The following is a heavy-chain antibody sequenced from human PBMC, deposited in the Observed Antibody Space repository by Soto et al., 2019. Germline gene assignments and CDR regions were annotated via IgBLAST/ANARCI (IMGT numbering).Heavy chain of an antibody. CDR3: ASATSIAVAGKET. CDR1: GDTVTKYG. V-gene: IGHV1-18*01. J-gene: IGHJ4*02. D-gene: IGHD6-19*01. CDR2: ISLYNGHT. Sequence: QVQLVQSGGEVKKPGASVKVSCKASGDTVTKYGISWVRQAPGQGLEWLGWISLYNGHTNYALKFQDRITFTTDTSTNTASMELRSLTCDDTAVYYCASATSIAVAGKETWGQGTLVSVSS.